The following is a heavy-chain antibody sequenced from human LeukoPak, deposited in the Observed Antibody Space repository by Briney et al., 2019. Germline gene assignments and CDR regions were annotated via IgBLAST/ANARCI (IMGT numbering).Heavy chain of an antibody. CDR2: ISGSGGTT. CDR1: GFSFSAYV. D-gene: IGHD3-3*01. V-gene: IGHV3-23*01. J-gene: IGHJ6*03. CDR3: VKNFWSDRFYYYYMDV. Sequence: PGGSLRLSCAASGFSFSAYVMSWVRRAPGKGLEGVSAISGSGGTTFYSASVKGRFTISRDNSKNTLYLQMSSLRVEDTAVYHCVKNFWSDRFYYYYMDVWGKGTTVTVSS.